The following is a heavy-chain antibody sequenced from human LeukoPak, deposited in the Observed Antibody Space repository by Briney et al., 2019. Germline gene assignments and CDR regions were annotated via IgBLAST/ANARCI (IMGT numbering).Heavy chain of an antibody. Sequence: GGSLRLSCTASGFTFGDHSMNWVRQAPGKGLEWVGFIRSKPYGGTTEYAASVKGRFTISRDGSKSIAYLQMNSLKTEDTAVYYCTREGWALRYYFDNWGQGTLVTVSS. CDR3: TREGWALRYYFDN. D-gene: IGHD1-26*01. CDR1: GFTFGDHS. J-gene: IGHJ4*02. V-gene: IGHV3-49*04. CDR2: IRSKPYGGTT.